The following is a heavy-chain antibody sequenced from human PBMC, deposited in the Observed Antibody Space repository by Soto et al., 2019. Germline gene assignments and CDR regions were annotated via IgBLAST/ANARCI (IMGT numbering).Heavy chain of an antibody. D-gene: IGHD5-18*01. CDR2: ISWNSGDI. CDR3: AKDAIHVLLGYTYGAGGIDV. J-gene: IGHJ6*02. Sequence: EVQLVESGGDLVQPGRSLRLSCAASGFTFDDYAMHWVRLAPGKGLEWVSGISWNSGDIYYADSVKGRFTISRDNANNSLYLQMNSLRPDDTAMYYCAKDAIHVLLGYTYGAGGIDVWGQGTTVNVSS. CDR1: GFTFDDYA. V-gene: IGHV3-9*01.